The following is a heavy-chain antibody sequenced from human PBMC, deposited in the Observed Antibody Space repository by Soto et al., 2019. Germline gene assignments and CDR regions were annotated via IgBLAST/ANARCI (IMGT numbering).Heavy chain of an antibody. CDR3: ARSSRLTSYYYDSSGYYFQY. Sequence: QVQLQESGPGLVKPSETLSLTCTVSGGSISSYYWSWIRQPPGKGLEWIGYIYYSGSTNHNPSLQSRVAISVDTSQNQVSLKLYSVTAADTAVYYCARSSRLTSYYYDSSGYYFQYWGQGTRVTVSS. CDR2: IYYSGST. V-gene: IGHV4-59*01. CDR1: GGSISSYY. J-gene: IGHJ1*01. D-gene: IGHD3-22*01.